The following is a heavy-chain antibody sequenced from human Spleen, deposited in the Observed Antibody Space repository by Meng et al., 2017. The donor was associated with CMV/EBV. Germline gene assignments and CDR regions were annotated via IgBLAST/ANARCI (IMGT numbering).Heavy chain of an antibody. CDR1: GYTFTGYY. Sequence: ASVKVSCKASGYTFTGYYMHWVRQAPGQGLEWMGWINPNSGGTNYAQKFQGRVTMTRDTSISTAYMELSSLRSYDTAVFYCARVHYYDSSGYYPGYYYYYGMDVWGQGTTVTVSS. CDR3: ARVHYYDSSGYYPGYYYYYGMDV. J-gene: IGHJ6*02. CDR2: INPNSGGT. V-gene: IGHV1-2*02. D-gene: IGHD3-22*01.